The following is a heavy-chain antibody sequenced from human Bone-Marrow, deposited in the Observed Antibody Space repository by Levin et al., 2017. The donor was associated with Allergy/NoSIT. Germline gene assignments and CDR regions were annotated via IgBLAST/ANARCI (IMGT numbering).Heavy chain of an antibody. V-gene: IGHV3-21*01. CDR1: GFTFSSFS. D-gene: IGHD6-13*01. CDR3: ARDGVAAAGSPFYFDY. CDR2: ISSTSTFT. Sequence: AGGSLRLSCAASGFTFSSFSMNWVRQAPGKGLEWVSYISSTSTFTYYADSVKGRFTVSRDNADDSLYLQMHSLRAEDTAVYYCARDGVAAAGSPFYFDYWGLGTLVTVSS. J-gene: IGHJ4*02.